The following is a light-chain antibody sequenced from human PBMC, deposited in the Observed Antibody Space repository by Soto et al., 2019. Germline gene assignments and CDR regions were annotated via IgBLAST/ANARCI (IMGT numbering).Light chain of an antibody. J-gene: IGKJ2*01. V-gene: IGKV1-17*01. CDR1: QGIRDA. CDR3: LQHSDYPFT. Sequence: DIQMTQSPSSLSASVGDRVTITCRASQGIRDALGWYQQKPGKVPKRLIYSASSLQSGVPSRFSGSGSETEFTLTISSLQPEDFATYYCLQHSDYPFTFGQGPRLEI. CDR2: SAS.